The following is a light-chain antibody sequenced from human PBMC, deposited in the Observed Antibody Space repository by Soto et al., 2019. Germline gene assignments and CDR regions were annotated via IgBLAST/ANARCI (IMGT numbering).Light chain of an antibody. J-gene: IGKJ4*01. V-gene: IGKV3-20*01. CDR1: QSVRSNH. CDR3: QQYDTATPLT. Sequence: EIVMTQSPGTLSLSPGERATLSCRASQSVRSNHLAWYQQRPGQAPRLLIYGASSRATGIPDRFSGSGSRTDFTLTVSRLEPEDFAVYYCQQYDTATPLTFGGATRVVIK. CDR2: GAS.